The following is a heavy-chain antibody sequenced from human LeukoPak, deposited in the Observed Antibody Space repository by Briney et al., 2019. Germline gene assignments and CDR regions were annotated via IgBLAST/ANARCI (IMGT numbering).Heavy chain of an antibody. J-gene: IGHJ3*02. D-gene: IGHD6-19*01. CDR2: IHYSGST. Sequence: SQTLSLTCTVSGGSLSSRCYYWGWVRQPPGKGLEWTGSIHYSGSTYYDASFKSRVTMSVDTSKNQFSLKLSSVTAADTAVYYCARHYRGALAGTMGAFDIWGQGTMVTVSS. CDR3: ARHYRGALAGTMGAFDI. CDR1: GGSLSSRCYY. V-gene: IGHV4-39*01.